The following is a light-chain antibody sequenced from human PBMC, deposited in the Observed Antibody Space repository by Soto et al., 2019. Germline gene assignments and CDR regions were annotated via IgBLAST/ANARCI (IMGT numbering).Light chain of an antibody. Sequence: QSVLTQPPSASGSPGQSVTISCSGTSSDVGGYNYVSWYQQHPGKAPKLMIYEVSKRPSGVPDRFPGSKSGNTASLTVSGLQAEDEADYYCSSYGGSNNLIFGGGTKLTVL. CDR3: SSYGGSNNLI. CDR1: SSDVGGYNY. V-gene: IGLV2-8*01. CDR2: EVS. J-gene: IGLJ2*01.